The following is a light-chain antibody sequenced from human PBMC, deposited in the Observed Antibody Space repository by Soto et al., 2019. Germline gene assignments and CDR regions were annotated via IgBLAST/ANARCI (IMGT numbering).Light chain of an antibody. CDR2: AAS. CDR3: QQLNTYPIT. J-gene: IGKJ5*01. V-gene: IGKV1-9*01. Sequence: DIQLTQSPSFLSASVGDRVTITCRASRGISSYLVWYQQRPGKAPKLLIYAASTLQSGVPSRFSGSGSGTEFTLTISSLQPEDFATYYCQQLNTYPITFGLGTRLEIK. CDR1: RGISSY.